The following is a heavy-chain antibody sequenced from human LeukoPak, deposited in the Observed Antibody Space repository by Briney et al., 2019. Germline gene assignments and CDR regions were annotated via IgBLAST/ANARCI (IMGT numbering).Heavy chain of an antibody. Sequence: SVKVSCKASGGTFSSYAISWVRQAPGQGLEWMGGIIPIFGTANYAQKFQGRVTITADESTSTAYMELSSLRSEDTAVYYCARVPRRGERLDPWGQGTLVTVSS. CDR1: GGTFSSYA. CDR3: ARVPRRGERLDP. D-gene: IGHD3-10*01. CDR2: IIPIFGTA. J-gene: IGHJ5*02. V-gene: IGHV1-69*13.